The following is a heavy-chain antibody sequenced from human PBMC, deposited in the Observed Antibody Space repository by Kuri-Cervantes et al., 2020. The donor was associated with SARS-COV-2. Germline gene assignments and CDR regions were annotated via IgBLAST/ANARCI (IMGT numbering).Heavy chain of an antibody. V-gene: IGHV3-74*01. Sequence: RTLSLTCAASGFTFSSYWMHWVRQAPGKGLVWVSRINSDGSSTSYADSVKGRFTISRDNSQNKLYLQMRSLRPEDTAMYYCAKDGAGAHDFWGQGTLVTVSS. D-gene: IGHD4/OR15-4a*01. J-gene: IGHJ4*02. CDR1: GFTFSSYW. CDR2: INSDGSST. CDR3: AKDGAGAHDF.